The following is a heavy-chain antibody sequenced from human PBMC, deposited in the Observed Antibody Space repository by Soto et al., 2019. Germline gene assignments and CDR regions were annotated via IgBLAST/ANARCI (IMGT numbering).Heavy chain of an antibody. CDR1: GGTFTSYA. V-gene: IGHV1-3*01. CDR2: INAGNGNT. CDR3: ASSYYYDSSGYSSLYYYYGMDV. D-gene: IGHD3-22*01. J-gene: IGHJ6*02. Sequence: ASVKVSCKASGGTFTSYAMHWVRQAPGQRLEWMGWINAGNGNTKYSQMFQGRVTITRDTSASTAYMELSSLRSEDTAVYYCASSYYYDSSGYSSLYYYYGMDVWGQGTTVTVSS.